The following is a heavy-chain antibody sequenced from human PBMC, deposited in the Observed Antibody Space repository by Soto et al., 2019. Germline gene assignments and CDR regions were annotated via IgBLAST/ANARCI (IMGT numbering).Heavy chain of an antibody. D-gene: IGHD3-22*01. CDR3: ARVGPSHYYDSSGYYSPLDY. V-gene: IGHV1-69*01. Sequence: QVQLVQSGAEVKKPGSSVKVSCKASGDTFSSYAINWVRQAPGQGLAWMGGIIPMFGTANYAQKFKGRVTITAGEITGTGYMELSSLRPEDTAVYYCARVGPSHYYDSSGYYSPLDYWGQGTLVTVSS. J-gene: IGHJ4*02. CDR1: GDTFSSYA. CDR2: IIPMFGTA.